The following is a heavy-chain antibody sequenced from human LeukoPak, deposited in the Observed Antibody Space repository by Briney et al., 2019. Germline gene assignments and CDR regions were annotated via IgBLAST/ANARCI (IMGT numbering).Heavy chain of an antibody. V-gene: IGHV3-7*01. Sequence: GGSLRLSCAASGFTFNRSWMNWVRQGPGKGLEWVANLDPSGSQKRYVDSVKGRFIISKDNPGASLYLDMYSLRAEDTAIYYCAIWTSGNYWGQGTLVTVSS. CDR2: LDPSGSQK. J-gene: IGHJ4*02. D-gene: IGHD1-1*01. CDR3: AIWTSGNY. CDR1: GFTFNRSW.